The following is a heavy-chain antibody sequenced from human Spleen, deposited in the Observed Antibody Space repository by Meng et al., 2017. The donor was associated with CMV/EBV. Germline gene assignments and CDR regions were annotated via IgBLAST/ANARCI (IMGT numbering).Heavy chain of an antibody. CDR3: AREGLQVVPVAMAT. J-gene: IGHJ5*02. Sequence: ASGYTFTGYYMHWVRQAPGQGLEWMGWINPNSGGTNYAQKFQGRVTMTRDTSISTAYMELSRLRSDDTAVYYCAREGLQVVPVAMATWGQGTLVTVSS. D-gene: IGHD2-2*01. V-gene: IGHV1-2*02. CDR1: GYTFTGYY. CDR2: INPNSGGT.